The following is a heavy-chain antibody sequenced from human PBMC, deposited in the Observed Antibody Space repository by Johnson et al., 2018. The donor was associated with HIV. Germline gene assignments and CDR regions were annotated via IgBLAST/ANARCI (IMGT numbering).Heavy chain of an antibody. Sequence: VQLVESGGGVVRPGGSLRLSCAASGFTFDDYGMSWVRQAPGKGLEWVSGINWNGGTTGYADSVKGRFTISRDNAKNSLYLQMNSLRAEDTALYYCASQQWELGSHDAFDIWGQGTMVTVSS. J-gene: IGHJ3*02. CDR3: ASQQWELGSHDAFDI. CDR2: INWNGGTT. V-gene: IGHV3-20*04. D-gene: IGHD1-26*01. CDR1: GFTFDDYG.